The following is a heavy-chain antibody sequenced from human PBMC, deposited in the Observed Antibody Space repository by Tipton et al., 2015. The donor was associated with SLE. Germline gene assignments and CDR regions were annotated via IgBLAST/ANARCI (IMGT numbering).Heavy chain of an antibody. V-gene: IGHV3-23*01. D-gene: IGHD3-22*01. CDR1: GFTLSSYA. CDR2: ISGSGGST. Sequence: GSLRLSCAASGFTLSSYAVSWVRQAPGKGLEWVSAISGSGGSTYYADSVKGRFTISRDNAKNSLYLQMNSLRAEDTAVYYCALSDSSYNAFDIWGQGTMVTVSS. CDR3: ALSDSSYNAFDI. J-gene: IGHJ3*02.